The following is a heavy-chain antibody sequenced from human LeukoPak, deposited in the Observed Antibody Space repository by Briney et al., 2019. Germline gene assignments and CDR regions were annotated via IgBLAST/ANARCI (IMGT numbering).Heavy chain of an antibody. Sequence: GGSLRLSCAASGFTFSSSWMSWVRQAPGKGLEWVANIKQDGSEKYYVDSVKGRFTISRDNAKNSLYLQMNSLRAEDTAVYYCARDSRTTMGAFDYWGQGTLVTVSS. J-gene: IGHJ4*02. V-gene: IGHV3-7*01. D-gene: IGHD3-10*01. CDR2: IKQDGSEK. CDR1: GFTFSSSW. CDR3: ARDSRTTMGAFDY.